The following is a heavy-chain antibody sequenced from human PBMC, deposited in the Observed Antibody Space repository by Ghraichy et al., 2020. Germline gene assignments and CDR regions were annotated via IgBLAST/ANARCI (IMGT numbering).Heavy chain of an antibody. CDR3: ARDRGGSMYYYDSSGYYYPEYFQH. J-gene: IGHJ1*01. CDR1: GFTFSSYG. CDR2: IWYDGSNK. D-gene: IGHD3-22*01. V-gene: IGHV3-33*01. Sequence: LSLTCAASGFTFSSYGMHWVRQAPGKGLEWVAVIWYDGSNKYYADSVKGRFTISRDNSKNTLYLQMNSLRAEDTAVYYCARDRGGSMYYYDSSGYYYPEYFQHWGQGTLVTVSS.